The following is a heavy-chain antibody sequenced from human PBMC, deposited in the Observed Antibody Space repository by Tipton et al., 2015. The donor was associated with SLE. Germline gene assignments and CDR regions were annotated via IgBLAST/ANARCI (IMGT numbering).Heavy chain of an antibody. Sequence: SLRLSCAATGLSLRRYPMHWVRQAPGKGLEWVTSIRYDGVNKSYADSVKGRFTISRDDSKNTLHLQMIGLRVEDTAIYYCAKHDLPHIAVAVSKDHWGQGTLVTVSS. CDR2: IRYDGVNK. J-gene: IGHJ4*02. CDR1: GLSLRRYP. CDR3: AKHDLPHIAVAVSKDH. D-gene: IGHD6-19*01. V-gene: IGHV3-30*02.